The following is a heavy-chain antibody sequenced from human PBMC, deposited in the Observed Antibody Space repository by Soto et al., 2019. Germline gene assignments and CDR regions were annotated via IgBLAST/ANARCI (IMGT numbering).Heavy chain of an antibody. CDR3: AKGGVGSTSNAFDI. D-gene: IGHD1-26*01. CDR1: GFTFRSYG. Sequence: LRLSCAASGFTFRSYGMHWVRQAPAKGLEWVAVISYDGSNKYYADSVKGRFTISRDNSKNTLYLQMNSLRAEDTAVYYCAKGGVGSTSNAFDIWGQGTMVTVSS. J-gene: IGHJ3*02. CDR2: ISYDGSNK. V-gene: IGHV3-30*18.